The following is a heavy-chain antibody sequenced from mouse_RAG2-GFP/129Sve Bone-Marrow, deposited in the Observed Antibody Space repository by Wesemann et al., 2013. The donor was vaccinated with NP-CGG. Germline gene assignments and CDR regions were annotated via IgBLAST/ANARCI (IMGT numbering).Heavy chain of an antibody. J-gene: IGHJ2*01. V-gene: IGHV1-12*01. Sequence: GNGATSYNQKFKGKATLTADKSSSTAYMQLSSLTSEDSAVYYCARGSFDYWGQGTTLTVSS. CDR2: GNGAT. CDR3: ARGSFDY.